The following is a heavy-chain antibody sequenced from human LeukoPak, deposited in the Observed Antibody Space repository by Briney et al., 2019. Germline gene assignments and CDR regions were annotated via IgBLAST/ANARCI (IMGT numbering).Heavy chain of an antibody. D-gene: IGHD6-19*01. CDR3: ARPVIGSGWYYFEY. CDR1: GYSFTNYW. Sequence: GESLKISCKGSGYSFTNYWIGWVRQMPGKGLEWMGIIYPADSDSRYSPSFQGQVTISADKSISTAYLQWSSLRDSDTAMYYCARPVIGSGWYYFEYWGQGTLVTVSS. V-gene: IGHV5-51*01. CDR2: IYPADSDS. J-gene: IGHJ4*02.